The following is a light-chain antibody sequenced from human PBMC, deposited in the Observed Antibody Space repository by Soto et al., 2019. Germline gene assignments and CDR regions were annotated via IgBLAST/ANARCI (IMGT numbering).Light chain of an antibody. CDR1: SSNIGSNT. J-gene: IGLJ1*01. Sequence: QSVLTQPPSASGTPGQRVTISCSGSSSNIGSNTVNWYQLLPGTAPKLLIYSNNQRPSGVPDRFSGSKSGTSASLAISGLQSEDEAYYYCAAWDDSLNGPNYVFGTGTKVTVL. V-gene: IGLV1-44*01. CDR2: SNN. CDR3: AAWDDSLNGPNYV.